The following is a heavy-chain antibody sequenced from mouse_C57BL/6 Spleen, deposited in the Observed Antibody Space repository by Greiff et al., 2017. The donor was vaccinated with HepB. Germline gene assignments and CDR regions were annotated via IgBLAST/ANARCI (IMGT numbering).Heavy chain of an antibody. CDR1: GYTFTSYW. V-gene: IGHV1-52*01. Sequence: QVQLKQPGAELVRPGSSVKLSCKASGYTFTSYWMHWVKQRPIQGLEWIGNIDPSDSETHYNQKFKDKATLTVDKSSSTAYMQLSSLTSEDSAVYYCARSGTVVAGDYAMDYWGQGTSVTVSS. D-gene: IGHD1-1*01. CDR3: ARSGTVVAGDYAMDY. CDR2: IDPSDSET. J-gene: IGHJ4*01.